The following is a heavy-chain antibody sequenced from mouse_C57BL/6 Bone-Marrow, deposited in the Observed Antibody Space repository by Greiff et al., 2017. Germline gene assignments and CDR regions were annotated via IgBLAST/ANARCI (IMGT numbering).Heavy chain of an antibody. CDR3: TRGAAWFAY. V-gene: IGHV5-9-1*02. CDR2: ISSGGDYI. Sequence: EVKLVASGEGLVKPGGSLKLSCAASGFTFRSYAMSWVRQTPEKRLEWVAYISSGGDYIYYADTVKGRFTISRDTARNTLDLQRSSMKSEDTAMYYWTRGAAWFAYWGQGTLVTVSA. J-gene: IGHJ3*01. CDR1: GFTFRSYA.